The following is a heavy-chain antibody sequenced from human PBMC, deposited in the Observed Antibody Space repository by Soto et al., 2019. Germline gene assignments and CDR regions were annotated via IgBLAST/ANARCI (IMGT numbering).Heavy chain of an antibody. V-gene: IGHV4-31*03. Sequence: TLSLTCTVSGGSISSGGYYWSWIRQHPGKGLEWIGYIYYSGSTYYNPSLKSRVTISVDTSKNQFSLKLSSVTAADTAVYYCARADSYYGSGSYENYYYYGMDVWRQGTTVTVSS. D-gene: IGHD3-10*01. J-gene: IGHJ6*02. CDR2: IYYSGST. CDR1: GGSISSGGYY. CDR3: ARADSYYGSGSYENYYYYGMDV.